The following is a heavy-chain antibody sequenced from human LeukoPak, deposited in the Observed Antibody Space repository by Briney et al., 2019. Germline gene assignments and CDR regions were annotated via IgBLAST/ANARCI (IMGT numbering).Heavy chain of an antibody. CDR3: ARGFFEFLPKGYYYGMDV. Sequence: SETLSLTCTVSGGSISTYYWSWLRQPPGKGLQWIGYVSYNDNTKYNPSLWSRVTMSVDTSKNQFSLKMTSVTAADTAVYFCARGFFEFLPKGYYYGMDVWGLGTTVTVSS. CDR2: VSYNDNT. D-gene: IGHD3-10*01. V-gene: IGHV4-59*01. CDR1: GGSISTYY. J-gene: IGHJ6*02.